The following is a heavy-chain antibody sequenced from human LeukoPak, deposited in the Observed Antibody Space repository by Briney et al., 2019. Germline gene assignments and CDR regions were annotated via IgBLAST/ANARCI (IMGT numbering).Heavy chain of an antibody. J-gene: IGHJ6*03. D-gene: IGHD2-2*01. Sequence: GGSLRLSCAVSGFRFSSYWMSWVRQAPGKGLEWVANIKQDGSEKHYVDSVKGRFTISRDNAKNSLYLQMNSLRAEDTAVYYCASPTKYCSSTSCSKYYYMDVWGKGTTVTISS. CDR2: IKQDGSEK. CDR1: GFRFSSYW. CDR3: ASPTKYCSSTSCSKYYYMDV. V-gene: IGHV3-7*01.